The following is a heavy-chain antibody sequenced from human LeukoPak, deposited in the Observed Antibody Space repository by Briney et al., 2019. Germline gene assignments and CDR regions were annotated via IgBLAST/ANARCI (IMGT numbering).Heavy chain of an antibody. D-gene: IGHD6-25*01. CDR2: IIPILVVT. Sequence: ASVKVSCKASGDSFSSDAISWVRQVPGQGYEWVGRIIPILVVTHYALKFRGRVTITADKSTSAADMELRSLTSDDTAVYYCATQSSGWHIYYFDHWGQGTLVTVSS. CDR3: ATQSSGWHIYYFDH. CDR1: GDSFSSDA. V-gene: IGHV1-69*04. J-gene: IGHJ4*02.